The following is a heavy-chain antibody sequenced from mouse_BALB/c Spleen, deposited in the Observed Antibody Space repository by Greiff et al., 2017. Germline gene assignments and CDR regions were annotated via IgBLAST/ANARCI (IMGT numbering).Heavy chain of an antibody. Sequence: VQLQQSGAELAKPGASVKMSCKASGYTFTSYWMHWVKQRPGQGLEWIGYINPSTGYTEYNQKFKDKATLTADKSSSTAYMQLSSLTSEDSAVYYCARFYYGSSPYAMDYWGQGTSVTVSS. CDR1: GYTFTSYW. CDR2: INPSTGYT. D-gene: IGHD1-1*01. V-gene: IGHV1-7*01. CDR3: ARFYYGSSPYAMDY. J-gene: IGHJ4*01.